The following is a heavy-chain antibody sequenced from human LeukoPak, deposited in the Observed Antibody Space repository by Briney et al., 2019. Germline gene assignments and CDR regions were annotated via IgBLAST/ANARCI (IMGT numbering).Heavy chain of an antibody. Sequence: SETLSLTCTVSGGSISRNYWSWLRQTPGKGLEWIGYIHSIGTTNYNPSLESRLTISIDTSKNQFSLKLSSVTAADTAVYYCATSYYGSGTYYNWFDPWGQGTLVTVSS. D-gene: IGHD3-10*01. J-gene: IGHJ5*02. CDR1: GGSISRNY. CDR3: ATSYYGSGTYYNWFDP. CDR2: IHSIGTT. V-gene: IGHV4-59*01.